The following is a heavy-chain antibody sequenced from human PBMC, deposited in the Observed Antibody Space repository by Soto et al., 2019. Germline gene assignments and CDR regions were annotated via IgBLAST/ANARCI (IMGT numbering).Heavy chain of an antibody. V-gene: IGHV1-18*01. J-gene: IGHJ3*02. CDR3: AREDSSSWFTSGAFDI. Sequence: ASVTVSCQASGYTFTSYGIIWVRQAPGQGLEWMGWISAYNGNTNYAQKLQGRVTMTTDTSTSTAYMELRSLRSDDTAVYYCAREDSSSWFTSGAFDIWGQGTMVTVSS. CDR1: GYTFTSYG. D-gene: IGHD6-13*01. CDR2: ISAYNGNT.